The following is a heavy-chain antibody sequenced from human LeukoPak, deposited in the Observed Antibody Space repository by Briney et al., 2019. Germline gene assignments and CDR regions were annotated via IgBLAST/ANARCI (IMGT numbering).Heavy chain of an antibody. Sequence: GRSLRLSCAASGFTFSSYSMNWVRQAPGKGLEWVSYISSSSSTIYYADSVKGRFTISRDNAKNSLYLQMNSLRAEDTAVYYCARVVVAAPFDYWGQGTLVTVSS. D-gene: IGHD2-15*01. V-gene: IGHV3-48*04. J-gene: IGHJ4*02. CDR1: GFTFSSYS. CDR3: ARVVVAAPFDY. CDR2: ISSSSSTI.